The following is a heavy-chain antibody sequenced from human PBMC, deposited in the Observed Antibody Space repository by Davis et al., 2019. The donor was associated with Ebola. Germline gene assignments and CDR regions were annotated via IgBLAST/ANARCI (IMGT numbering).Heavy chain of an antibody. V-gene: IGHV4-39*01. D-gene: IGHD3-3*01. CDR2: IYYSGTT. J-gene: IGHJ6*02. Sequence: GSLRLSCTVSAGSIASSSYYWAWIRQPPGKGLEWIGRIYYSGTTYYNPSLKSRVTISVDTSQNQFSLGVRSVTAADTAVYYCARRRPLRFLEWSQDYYYGMDVWGQGTTVTVSS. CDR1: AGSIASSSYY. CDR3: ARRRPLRFLEWSQDYYYGMDV.